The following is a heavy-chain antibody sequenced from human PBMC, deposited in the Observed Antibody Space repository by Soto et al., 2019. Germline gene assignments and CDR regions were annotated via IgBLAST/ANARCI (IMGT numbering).Heavy chain of an antibody. Sequence: SETLSLTCTVSGGSISSGGYYWSWIRQHPGKGLEWIGYIYYSGSTYYNPSLKSRVTISVDTSKNQFSLKLSSVTAADTAVYYCARNGDCGYFDYWGQGTLVTVSS. V-gene: IGHV4-31*03. CDR2: IYYSGST. CDR3: ARNGDCGYFDY. CDR1: GGSISSGGYY. D-gene: IGHD2-21*02. J-gene: IGHJ4*02.